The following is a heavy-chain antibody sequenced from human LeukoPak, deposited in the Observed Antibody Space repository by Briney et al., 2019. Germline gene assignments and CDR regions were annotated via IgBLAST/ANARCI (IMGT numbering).Heavy chain of an antibody. V-gene: IGHV4-31*03. J-gene: IGHJ6*02. CDR1: GGSISTGGYY. CDR3: ARVRTAMASDYYYYYGMDV. D-gene: IGHD5-18*01. CDR2: IYYSGST. Sequence: SQTLSLTCTVSGGSISTGGYYWTWIRQHPGKGLEYIGYIYYSGSTNYNPSLKSRVTISVDTSKNQFSLKLSSVTAADTAVYYCARVRTAMASDYYYYYGMDVWGQGTTVTVSS.